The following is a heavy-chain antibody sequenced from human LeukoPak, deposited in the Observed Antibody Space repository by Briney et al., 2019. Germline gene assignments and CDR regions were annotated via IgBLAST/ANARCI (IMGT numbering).Heavy chain of an antibody. V-gene: IGHV3-74*03. CDR3: AREGRDSAYDFDC. D-gene: IGHD5-12*01. Sequence: GGSLRLSCAASGFTFSSYWMHWVRQAPGKGLVWVSRINSDGSSITYADSVKGRFTISRDNAKNTLYLQMNSLRVEDTAVYYCAREGRDSAYDFDCWGQGTLVTVSA. J-gene: IGHJ4*02. CDR2: INSDGSSI. CDR1: GFTFSSYW.